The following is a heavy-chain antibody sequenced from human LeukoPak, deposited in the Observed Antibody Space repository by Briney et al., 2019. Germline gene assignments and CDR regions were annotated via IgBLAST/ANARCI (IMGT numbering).Heavy chain of an antibody. D-gene: IGHD3-10*01. CDR1: GFTFSSYA. Sequence: PGGSLRLSCAASGFTFSSYAMSWVRQAPGKGLEWVSAISGSGGSTYYADSVKGRFTISRGNSKNTLYLQMSSLRAEDTAVYYCAKGRFGELGYWGQGTLVTVSS. CDR3: AKGRFGELGY. V-gene: IGHV3-23*01. CDR2: ISGSGGST. J-gene: IGHJ4*02.